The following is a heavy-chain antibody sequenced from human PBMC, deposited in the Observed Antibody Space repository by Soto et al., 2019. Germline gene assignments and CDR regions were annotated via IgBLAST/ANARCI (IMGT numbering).Heavy chain of an antibody. V-gene: IGHV5-51*01. CDR3: ARRGVSWGTDY. CDR1: GYSFNTYW. D-gene: IGHD3-16*01. CDR2: IYPGDSDT. Sequence: GESLKISCKGSGYSFNTYWIGWVRQMPGKGLEWMGIIYPGDSDTRYSPSFNGQVTISADKSTSTAYLQWSSLRASDTAMYYCARRGVSWGTDYWGQGTLVTVSS. J-gene: IGHJ4*02.